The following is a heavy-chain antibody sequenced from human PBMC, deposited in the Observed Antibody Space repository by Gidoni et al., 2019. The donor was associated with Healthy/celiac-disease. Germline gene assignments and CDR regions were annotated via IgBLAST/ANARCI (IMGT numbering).Heavy chain of an antibody. V-gene: IGHV3-23*01. CDR3: AKDFPTYYYDSSGYYWPGGGPCFDY. Sequence: EVQLLESGGGLVQPGGSLSLTCAAYGFTFSSYAIAWVRQAPGTGLEWVSAISGSGGSTYYADSVKGRFTISRDNSKNTLYLQMNSLRAEDTAVYYCAKDFPTYYYDSSGYYWPGGGPCFDYWGQGTLVTVSS. CDR1: GFTFSSYA. J-gene: IGHJ4*02. CDR2: ISGSGGST. D-gene: IGHD3-22*01.